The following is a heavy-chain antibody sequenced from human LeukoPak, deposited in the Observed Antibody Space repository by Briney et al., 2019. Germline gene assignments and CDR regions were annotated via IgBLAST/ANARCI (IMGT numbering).Heavy chain of an antibody. CDR2: IWYDGSNK. J-gene: IGHJ4*02. Sequence: GRSLRLSCAASGLTFSSYGMHWVRQAPGKRLEWVAVIWYDGSNKYYADSVKGRFTISRDNSKNTLYLQMNSLRAEDTAVYYCARGRYYYGSGSYYTGEYYFDYWGQGTLVTVSS. V-gene: IGHV3-33*01. CDR1: GLTFSSYG. CDR3: ARGRYYYGSGSYYTGEYYFDY. D-gene: IGHD3-10*01.